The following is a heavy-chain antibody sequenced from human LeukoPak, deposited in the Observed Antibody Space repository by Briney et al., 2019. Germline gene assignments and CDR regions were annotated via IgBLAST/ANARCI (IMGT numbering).Heavy chain of an antibody. V-gene: IGHV1-8*01. CDR2: MNPNSGNT. CDR1: GCTFTSYD. Sequence: AASVKVSCKASGCTFTSYDINWVRQATGQGLEWMGWMNPNSGNTGYAQKFQGRVTMTRNTSISTAYMELSSLRSEDTAVYYCARGPRHSSSCLGYWGQGTLVTVSS. CDR3: ARGPRHSSSCLGY. D-gene: IGHD6-13*01. J-gene: IGHJ4*02.